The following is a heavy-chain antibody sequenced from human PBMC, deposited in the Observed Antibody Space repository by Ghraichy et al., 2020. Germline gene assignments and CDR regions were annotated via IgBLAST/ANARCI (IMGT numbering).Heavy chain of an antibody. CDR2: ISAYNGNT. CDR1: GYTFTSYG. CDR3: ARDLGYDSSGYYRRYWYFDL. V-gene: IGHV1-18*04. Sequence: ASVKVSCKASGYTFTSYGISWVRQAPGQGLEWMGWISAYNGNTNYAQKLQGRVTMTTDTSTSTAYMELRSLRSDDTAVYYCARDLGYDSSGYYRRYWYFDLWGRGTLVTVSS. J-gene: IGHJ2*01. D-gene: IGHD3-22*01.